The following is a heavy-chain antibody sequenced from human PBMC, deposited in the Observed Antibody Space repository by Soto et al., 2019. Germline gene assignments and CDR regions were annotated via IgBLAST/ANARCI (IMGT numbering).Heavy chain of an antibody. CDR3: ASGAAFYYDTSRY. CDR2: MSRGGNSQ. V-gene: IGHV3-30-3*01. Sequence: AGGSLRLSCAAPGFNFNIHALHWIRQAPGEGLEWVAVMSRGGNSQYYADSVKGRFTISRDTSKSTLYLQMTSLRPEDTAVYYCASGAAFYYDTSRYWGQGTLVTVSS. D-gene: IGHD3-22*01. CDR1: GFNFNIHA. J-gene: IGHJ4*02.